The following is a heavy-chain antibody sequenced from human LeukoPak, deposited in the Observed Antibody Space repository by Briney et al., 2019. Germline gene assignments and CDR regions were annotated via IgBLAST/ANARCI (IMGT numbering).Heavy chain of an antibody. Sequence: AGSLRLACAASGFTFSSYSMNWVRQAPGKVREWVSSISSISSYTYYADSVKGRFTISRDNAKNSLYLQMNSLRTEDTAVYYCARAYLELFAYWGQGTLVTVSS. D-gene: IGHD1-7*01. V-gene: IGHV3-21*01. CDR3: ARAYLELFAY. CDR2: ISSISSYT. CDR1: GFTFSSYS. J-gene: IGHJ4*02.